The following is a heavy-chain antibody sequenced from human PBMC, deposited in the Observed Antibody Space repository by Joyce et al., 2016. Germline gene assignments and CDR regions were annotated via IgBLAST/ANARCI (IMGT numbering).Heavy chain of an antibody. D-gene: IGHD3-10*02. V-gene: IGHV3-30*18. Sequence: QVQLVESGGGVVQPGMSLRLSCAASGFTFSIYGMHWVRQAPGKGLELVEVISYDGSNKHYRDSVKGRFTISRDNSKNTLYLQMNDLRAEDTAVYYCAKFFMSATPGPNDAFDIWGQGTMVTVSS. CDR1: GFTFSIYG. CDR3: AKFFMSATPGPNDAFDI. J-gene: IGHJ3*02. CDR2: ISYDGSNK.